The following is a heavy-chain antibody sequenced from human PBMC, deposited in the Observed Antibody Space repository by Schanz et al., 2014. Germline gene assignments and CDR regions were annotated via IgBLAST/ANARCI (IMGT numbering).Heavy chain of an antibody. CDR2: ISYDGSHK. J-gene: IGHJ4*02. Sequence: QVQLVESGGGVVQPGRSLRLSCAASGFTFSSYTMHWVRQAPGTGLEWVAVISYDGSHKDYADSVKGRFTISRDNAKNSLYLQMNGLRPEDTAFYYCAKALGLRPFDYWGQGTLVTVSS. V-gene: IGHV3-30*04. D-gene: IGHD2-21*01. CDR1: GFTFSSYT. CDR3: AKALGLRPFDY.